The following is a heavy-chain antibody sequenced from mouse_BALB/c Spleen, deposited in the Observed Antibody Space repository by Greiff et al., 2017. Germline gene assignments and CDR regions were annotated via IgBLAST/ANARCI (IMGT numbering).Heavy chain of an antibody. Sequence: VQLQQSGPELVKPGASVKVSCKASGYSFTDYNMYWVKQSHGKSLEWIGYIDPYNGGTSYNQKFKGKATLTVDKSSSTAFMHLNSLTSADSAVYFCERSRITTKDWYFDVWGAGTTVTVSS. CDR1: GYSFTDYN. D-gene: IGHD2-4*01. J-gene: IGHJ1*01. V-gene: IGHV1S135*01. CDR2: IDPYNGGT. CDR3: ERSRITTKDWYFDV.